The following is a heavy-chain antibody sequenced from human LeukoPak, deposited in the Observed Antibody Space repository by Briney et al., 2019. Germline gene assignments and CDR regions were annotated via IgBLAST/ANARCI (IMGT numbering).Heavy chain of an antibody. CDR2: IRSKAYGGTT. CDR3: TRDGEPPAMVLYYFDY. Sequence: QTGGSLRPSCTASGFTFGDYAMSWFRQAPGKGLEWVGFIRSKAYGGTTEYAASVKGRFTISRDDSKSIAYLQMNSLKTEDTAVYYCTRDGEPPAMVLYYFDYWGQGTLVTVSS. J-gene: IGHJ4*02. V-gene: IGHV3-49*03. D-gene: IGHD5-18*01. CDR1: GFTFGDYA.